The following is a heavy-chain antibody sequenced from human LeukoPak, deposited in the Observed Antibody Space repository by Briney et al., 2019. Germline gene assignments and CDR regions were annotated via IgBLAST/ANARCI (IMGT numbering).Heavy chain of an antibody. CDR3: ASSTYYYGSGRPAGPHDY. V-gene: IGHV4-30-4*01. CDR2: IYYSGST. Sequence: SETLSLTCTVSGGSISSGDYYWSWIRQPPGKGLEWIGYIYYSGSTYYNPSLKSRVTISVDTSKNQFSLKLSSVTAADTAVYYCASSTYYYGSGRPAGPHDYWGQGTLVTVSS. D-gene: IGHD3-10*01. CDR1: GGSISSGDYY. J-gene: IGHJ4*02.